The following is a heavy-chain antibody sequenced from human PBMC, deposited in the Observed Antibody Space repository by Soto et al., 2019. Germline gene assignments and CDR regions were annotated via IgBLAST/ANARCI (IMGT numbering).Heavy chain of an antibody. CDR1: GASFSNDY. V-gene: IGHV4-59*01. J-gene: IGHJ4*02. CDR2: IHYSGST. Sequence: SETLSLTCTVSGASFSNDYWSWVRQPAGKGLEWIGNIHYSGSTNFNPSLKSRVTMSLDKAKNQFSLELSSVTAADTALYYCAREVWGGTNHFVQWGQGTLVTVSS. CDR3: AREVWGGTNHFVQ. D-gene: IGHD3-16*01.